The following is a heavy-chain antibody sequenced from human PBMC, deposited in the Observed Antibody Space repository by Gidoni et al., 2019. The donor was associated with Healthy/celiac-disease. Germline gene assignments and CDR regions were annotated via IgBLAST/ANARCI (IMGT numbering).Heavy chain of an antibody. V-gene: IGHV3-11*06. Sequence: QVQLVESGGGLVKPGGSLRLSCAASGFTFSDYYMSWIRQAPGKGLEWVSYISSSSSYTNYADSVKGRFTISRDNAKNSLYLQMNSLRAEDTAVYYCARDIVVVPAARDWIWRVDYYMDVWGKGTTVTVSS. CDR2: ISSSSSYT. D-gene: IGHD2-2*01. CDR1: GFTFSDYY. J-gene: IGHJ6*03. CDR3: ARDIVVVPAARDWIWRVDYYMDV.